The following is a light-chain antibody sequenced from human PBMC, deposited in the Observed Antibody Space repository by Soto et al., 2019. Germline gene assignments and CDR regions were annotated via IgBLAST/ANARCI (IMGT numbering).Light chain of an antibody. Sequence: QSVVAQPPSASGPPGQRVTISCSGSNSNIGTNTVNWYQHLPGAAPKLLIFTNNRRPSGVPDRFSGSKSGTSASLAISGLQSEDEADYYCAAWDDRLSGVVFGGGTKLTVL. CDR3: AAWDDRLSGVV. CDR1: NSNIGTNT. V-gene: IGLV1-44*01. CDR2: TNN. J-gene: IGLJ3*02.